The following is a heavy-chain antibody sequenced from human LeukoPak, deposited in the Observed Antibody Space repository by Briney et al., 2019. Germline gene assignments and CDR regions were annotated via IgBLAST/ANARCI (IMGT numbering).Heavy chain of an antibody. CDR3: ASIGAPRTYNWFDP. D-gene: IGHD3-16*01. CDR2: INHSGST. Sequence: PSETLSLTCAVYGGSFSGYYWSWIRQPPGKGLEWIGEINHSGSTNYNPSLKSRVTISVDTSKNQFSLKLSSVTAADTAVYYCASIGAPRTYNWFDPWGQGTLVTVSS. J-gene: IGHJ5*02. CDR1: GGSFSGYY. V-gene: IGHV4-34*01.